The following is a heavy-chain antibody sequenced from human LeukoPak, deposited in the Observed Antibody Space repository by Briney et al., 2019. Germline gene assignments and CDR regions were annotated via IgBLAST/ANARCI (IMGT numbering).Heavy chain of an antibody. CDR1: GFTFGGFA. CDR3: AKDLTYGDARWEFDH. Sequence: GGSLRLSCAASGFTFGGFAMGWVRQTPGEGVEWVSGIFAGGSNTYYIDSVKGGFTISRDNSKNRLYLQMNSLRADDTAVYFCAKDLTYGDARWEFDHWGQGTLVTVS. V-gene: IGHV3-23*01. CDR2: IFAGGSNT. D-gene: IGHD4-17*01. J-gene: IGHJ5*02.